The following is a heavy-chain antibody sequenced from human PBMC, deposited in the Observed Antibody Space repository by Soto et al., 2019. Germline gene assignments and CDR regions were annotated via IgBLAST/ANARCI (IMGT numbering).Heavy chain of an antibody. V-gene: IGHV3-64D*06. CDR1: GFTFSSYS. CDR3: VKSRGGNNFDFFD. CDR2: IRGNGDPP. D-gene: IGHD5-12*01. Sequence: GGSLRLSCSATGFTFSSYSMHWVRQAPGKGLEYVSGIRGNGDPPFYADSVKGRFTISRDNSKNTLYLQMSSLSADDTAAYYCVKSRGGNNFDFFDWGQGALVTVSS. J-gene: IGHJ4*02.